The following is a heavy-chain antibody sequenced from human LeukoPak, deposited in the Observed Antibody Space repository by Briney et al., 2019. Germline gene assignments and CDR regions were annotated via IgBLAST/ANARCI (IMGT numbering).Heavy chain of an antibody. V-gene: IGHV3-48*03. CDR1: GFTFSSYE. CDR3: AREEMDNWFDP. CDR2: IGNSGSRT. Sequence: PGGSLRLSCAASGFTFSSYEMNWVRQAPGKGLEWVSYIGNSGSRTFYAESVKGRFTISRDNAKNSLYLQMNSLRAEDTAVYYSAREEMDNWFDPWGQGTLVTVSS. J-gene: IGHJ5*02. D-gene: IGHD2-8*01.